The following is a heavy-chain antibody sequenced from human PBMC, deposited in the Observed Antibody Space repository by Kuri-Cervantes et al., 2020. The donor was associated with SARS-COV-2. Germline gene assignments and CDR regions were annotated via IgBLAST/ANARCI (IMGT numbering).Heavy chain of an antibody. D-gene: IGHD5-24*01. J-gene: IGHJ4*02. V-gene: IGHV4-31*03. Sequence: LRLSCTVSGGSISSGDYYWSWIRQHPGKGLEWIGNIYYSGTTYYSPSLKSRVTISVDTSKNQFSLKVSSVTAADTAVYYCARDGDGYNSHVDHWGQGTLVTVSS. CDR2: IYYSGTT. CDR3: ARDGDGYNSHVDH. CDR1: GGSISSGDYY.